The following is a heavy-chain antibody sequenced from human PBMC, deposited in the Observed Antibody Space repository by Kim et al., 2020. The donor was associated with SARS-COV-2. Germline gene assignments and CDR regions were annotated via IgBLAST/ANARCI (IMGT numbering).Heavy chain of an antibody. Sequence: SETLSLTCAVYGGSFSGYYWSWIRQPPGKGLEWIGEINHSGSTNYNPSLKSRVTISVDTSKNQFSLKLSSVTAADTAVYYCARGGIAGPGDFDYWGQGTLVTVSS. CDR2: INHSGST. CDR1: GGSFSGYY. CDR3: ARGGIAGPGDFDY. D-gene: IGHD6-13*01. V-gene: IGHV4-34*01. J-gene: IGHJ4*02.